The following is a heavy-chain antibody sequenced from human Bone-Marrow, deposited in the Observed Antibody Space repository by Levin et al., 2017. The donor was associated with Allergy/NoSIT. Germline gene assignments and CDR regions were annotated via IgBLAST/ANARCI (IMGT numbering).Heavy chain of an antibody. V-gene: IGHV4-39*01. CDR1: GGSISSSSYY. CDR3: ASLHDDILTGYPNFDY. CDR2: IYYSGST. Sequence: SETLSLTCTVSGGSISSSSYYWGWIRQPPGKGLEWIGSIYYSGSTYYNPSLKSRVTISVDTSKNQFSLKLSSVTAADTAVYYCASLHDDILTGYPNFDYWGQGTLVTVSS. D-gene: IGHD3-9*01. J-gene: IGHJ4*02.